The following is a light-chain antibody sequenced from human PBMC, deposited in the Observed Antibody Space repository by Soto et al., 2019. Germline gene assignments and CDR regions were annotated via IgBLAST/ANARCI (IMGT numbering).Light chain of an antibody. J-gene: IGKJ5*01. CDR2: DST. Sequence: VLTQSPATLSLSPGERATLSCRASQSIHTSLAWYQQKPGQPPRLVVYDSTLRANGVPDRFGGSGSGTDFTLTINRVAPEDFAVYYCQQYVSLPITFGQGTRLA. CDR1: QSIHTS. V-gene: IGKV3-20*01. CDR3: QQYVSLPIT.